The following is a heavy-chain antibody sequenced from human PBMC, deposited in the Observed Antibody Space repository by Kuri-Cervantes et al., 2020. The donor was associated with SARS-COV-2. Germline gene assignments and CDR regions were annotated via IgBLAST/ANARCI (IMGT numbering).Heavy chain of an antibody. Sequence: SETLSLTCTVSGGSISSYYWSWIRQPPGKGLEWIGYIYYSGSTNYNPSLKSRVTISVDTSKNQFSLKLSSVTAADTAVYYCARVRGRGSGWFSSSSSVLDYWGQGTLVTVSS. CDR3: ARVRGRGSGWFSSSSSVLDY. D-gene: IGHD6-6*01. CDR1: GGSISSYY. V-gene: IGHV4-59*12. CDR2: IYYSGST. J-gene: IGHJ4*02.